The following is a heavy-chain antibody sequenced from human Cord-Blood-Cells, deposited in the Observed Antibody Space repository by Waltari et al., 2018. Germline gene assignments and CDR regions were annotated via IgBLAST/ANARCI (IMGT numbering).Heavy chain of an antibody. V-gene: IGHV1-18*01. CDR2: ISAYNGNT. D-gene: IGHD2-2*01. CDR3: ARSCSSTSCYYYYYYGMDV. Sequence: QVQLVQSGAEVKKPGASVKVSCKASGYTFPSYGISWVRQAPGQGLEWMGWISAYNGNTNYAQKLQGRVTMTTDTSTSTAYMELRSLRSDDTAVYYCARSCSSTSCYYYYYYGMDVWGQGTTVTVSS. J-gene: IGHJ6*02. CDR1: GYTFPSYG.